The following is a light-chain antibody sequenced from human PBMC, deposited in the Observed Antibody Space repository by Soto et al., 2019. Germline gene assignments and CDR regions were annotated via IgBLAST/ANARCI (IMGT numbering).Light chain of an antibody. CDR1: QSLLHSDGKTY. J-gene: IGKJ5*01. CDR3: QQYGSSPIT. V-gene: IGKV2D-29*01. Sequence: DIVMTQTPLSLSVTPGQPASISCKSSQSLLHSDGKTYLYWYLQKPGQPPQVLIYEVSNRFSGVPDRLSGSGSGTDFTLTISRLEPEDFAVYYCQQYGSSPITFGQGTRLEI. CDR2: EVS.